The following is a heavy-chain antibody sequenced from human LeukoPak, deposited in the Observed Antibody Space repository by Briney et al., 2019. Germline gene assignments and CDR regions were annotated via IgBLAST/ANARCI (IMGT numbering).Heavy chain of an antibody. V-gene: IGHV3-48*02. Sequence: TGRSLRLSCAASGFTFSSYSMNWVRQAPGKGLEWISYISTSDSTVYYADSVKGRFTISRDNAKNSLYLQMNSLRDEDTAVYYCVRDHLWAFDIWGQGTMVTVSS. D-gene: IGHD3-16*01. J-gene: IGHJ3*02. CDR3: VRDHLWAFDI. CDR2: ISTSDSTV. CDR1: GFTFSSYS.